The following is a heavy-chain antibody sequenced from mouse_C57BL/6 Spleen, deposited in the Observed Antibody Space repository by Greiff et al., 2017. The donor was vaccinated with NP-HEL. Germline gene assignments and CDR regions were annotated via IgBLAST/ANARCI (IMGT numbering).Heavy chain of an antibody. CDR1: GYSFTSYY. CDR2: IYPGSGNT. V-gene: IGHV1-66*01. D-gene: IGHD1-1*01. J-gene: IGHJ2*01. Sequence: VQLQQSGPELVKPGASVKISCKASGYSFTSYYIHWVKQRPGQGLEWIGWIYPGSGNTKYNEKFKGKATLTADTSSSTAYKQRSSLTSGDSAGYDCAREGDYYGSSYDYFVYWGQGTTLTDSS. CDR3: AREGDYYGSSYDYFVY.